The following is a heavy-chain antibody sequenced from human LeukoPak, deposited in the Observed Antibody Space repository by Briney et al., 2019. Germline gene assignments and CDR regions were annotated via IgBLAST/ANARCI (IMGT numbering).Heavy chain of an antibody. D-gene: IGHD3-9*01. CDR1: GFTFSSYW. Sequence: GSLRLSCAASGFTFSSYWMSWVRQAPGKGLEWVSYINHNGEMIFYPDFVKGRFTISRDNAKNSLYPQMNSLRDEDTAVYYCARDNDWAFHYWGQGTLVTVSS. V-gene: IGHV3-48*02. CDR2: INHNGEMI. CDR3: ARDNDWAFHY. J-gene: IGHJ4*02.